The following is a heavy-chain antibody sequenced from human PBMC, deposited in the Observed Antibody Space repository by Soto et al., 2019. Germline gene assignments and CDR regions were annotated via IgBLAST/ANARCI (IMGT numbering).Heavy chain of an antibody. J-gene: IGHJ4*02. CDR2: ISSSSSTI. CDR3: ARDLAAVAGTPGY. V-gene: IGHV3-48*02. Sequence: GGSLRLSCAASGFTFSSYSMNWVRQAPGKGLEWVSYISSSSSTIYYADSVKGRFTISRDNAKNPLYLQMNSLRDEDTAVYYCARDLAAVAGTPGYWGQGTLVTVSS. CDR1: GFTFSSYS. D-gene: IGHD6-19*01.